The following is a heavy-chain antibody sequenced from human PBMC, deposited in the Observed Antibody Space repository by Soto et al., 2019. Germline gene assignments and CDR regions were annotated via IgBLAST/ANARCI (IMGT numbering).Heavy chain of an antibody. CDR2: IRQDGGAQ. Sequence: PGGPLRVSWGAAGFTFTTYWMSWVRQAPGKGLEWVANIRQDGGAQYYVDSVKGRFTISRDNAKNSVYLQMDSLRVEDTAVYYCVRGGHGSGSYLGSSWGQGILVTVSS. CDR3: VRGGHGSGSYLGSS. V-gene: IGHV3-7*03. CDR1: GFTFTTYW. D-gene: IGHD3-10*01. J-gene: IGHJ5*02.